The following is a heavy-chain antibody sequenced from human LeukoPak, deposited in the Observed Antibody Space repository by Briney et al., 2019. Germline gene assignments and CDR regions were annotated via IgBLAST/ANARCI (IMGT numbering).Heavy chain of an antibody. Sequence: PGGSLRLSCAASGFTFSIYEMHWVRQAPGKGREWVSYISNSVSTIKYADSVKGRFTIYRDNAKNSLYLQMNSLRAEDTAVYYCAREKLYGFDCWGQGALVTVSS. CDR2: ISNSVSTI. CDR3: AREKLYGFDC. CDR1: GFTFSIYE. V-gene: IGHV3-48*03. J-gene: IGHJ4*02. D-gene: IGHD3-10*01.